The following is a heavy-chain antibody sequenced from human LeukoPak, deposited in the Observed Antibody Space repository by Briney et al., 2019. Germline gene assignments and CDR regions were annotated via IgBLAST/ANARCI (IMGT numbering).Heavy chain of an antibody. CDR1: GGSFSGYY. Sequence: TPSETLSLTCAVYGGSFSGYYWSWIRQPPGKGLEWIGEINHSGSTNYNPSLKSRVTISVDTSKNQFSLKLSSVTAADTAVYYCARDRGSYYYFDYWGQGTLVTVSS. D-gene: IGHD1-26*01. J-gene: IGHJ4*02. V-gene: IGHV4-34*01. CDR2: INHSGST. CDR3: ARDRGSYYYFDY.